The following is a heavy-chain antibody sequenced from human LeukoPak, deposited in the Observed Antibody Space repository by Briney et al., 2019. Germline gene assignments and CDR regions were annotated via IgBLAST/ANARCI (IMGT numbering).Heavy chain of an antibody. D-gene: IGHD5-24*01. J-gene: IGHJ4*02. V-gene: IGHV3-30*04. CDR3: AKGDDIGKHPTRAYYFDN. CDR1: GFTFSIHA. Sequence: PGGSLRLSCEASGFTFSIHAMHWVREAPGKGLEWVALIYYDGDKKFYADSVKGRFTISRDNSRNTLYLHMDNLRVDDTAGYNCAKGDDIGKHPTRAYYFDNWGQGTLVSVSS. CDR2: IYYDGDKK.